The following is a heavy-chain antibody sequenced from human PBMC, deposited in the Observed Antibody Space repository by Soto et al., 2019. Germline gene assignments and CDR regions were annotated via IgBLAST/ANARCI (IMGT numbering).Heavy chain of an antibody. CDR1: GFTFSSYA. J-gene: IGHJ4*02. CDR2: ISGSGGST. CDR3: AKDLRMTTVTTTYDY. V-gene: IGHV3-23*01. Sequence: GGSLRLSCAASGFTFSSYAMSWVRQAPGKGLEWVSAISGSGGSTYYADSVKGRFTISRDNSKNTLYLQMNSLRAEDTAVYYCAKDLRMTTVTTTYDYWGQGTLVTVSS. D-gene: IGHD4-17*01.